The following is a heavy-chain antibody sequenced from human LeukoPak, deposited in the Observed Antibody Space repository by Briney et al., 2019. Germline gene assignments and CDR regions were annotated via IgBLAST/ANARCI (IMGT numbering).Heavy chain of an antibody. V-gene: IGHV3-20*04. J-gene: IGHJ3*02. CDR1: GFIFDDYG. D-gene: IGHD3-16*01. CDR3: ARDRNVGDDAFDI. Sequence: PGGSLRLSCAASGFIFDDYGMSWVRQGPGKGLEWVAGINWNGDRTGYADSVKGRFTISRDNAKNSLYLQMNSLRAEDTAVYYCARDRNVGDDAFDIWGQGTMVTVSS. CDR2: INWNGDRT.